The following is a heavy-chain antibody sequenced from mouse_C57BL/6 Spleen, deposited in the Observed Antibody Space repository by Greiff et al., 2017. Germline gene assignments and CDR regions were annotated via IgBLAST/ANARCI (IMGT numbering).Heavy chain of an antibody. V-gene: IGHV1-80*01. CDR1: GYAFSSYW. CDR3: ARSVDYGSSYGY. J-gene: IGHJ2*01. Sequence: QVQLKQSGAELVKPGASVKISCKASGYAFSSYWMNWVKQRPGKGLEWIGQIYPGDGDTNYNGKFKGKATLTADKSSSTAYMQLSSLTSEDSAVYFCARSVDYGSSYGYWGQGTTLTVSS. CDR2: IYPGDGDT. D-gene: IGHD1-1*01.